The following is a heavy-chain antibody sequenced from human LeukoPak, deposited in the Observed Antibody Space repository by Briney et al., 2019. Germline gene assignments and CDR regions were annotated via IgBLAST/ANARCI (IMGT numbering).Heavy chain of an antibody. J-gene: IGHJ1*01. CDR2: IIPILGIA. CDR1: GGTFSSYA. V-gene: IGHV1-69*04. CDR3: ASAWVVVVPAALPPAEYFQH. Sequence: SVKVSCKASGGTFSSYAISWVRQAPGQGLEWMGRIIPILGIANYAQKFQGRVTITADESTSTAYMELSSLRSEDTAVYYCASAWVVVVPAALPPAEYFQHWGQGTLVTVSS. D-gene: IGHD2-2*01.